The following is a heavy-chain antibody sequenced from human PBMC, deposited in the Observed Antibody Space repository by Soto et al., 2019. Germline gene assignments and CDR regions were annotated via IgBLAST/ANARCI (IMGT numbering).Heavy chain of an antibody. V-gene: IGHV3-23*01. CDR2: ISGNGIAT. CDR3: ARDAISMVRGTTNWFDP. J-gene: IGHJ5*02. D-gene: IGHD3-10*01. CDR1: GFIFSXHA. Sequence: LXLSCESSGFIFSXHAMSWLRQAPGRGLEWVSAISGNGIATYYADSVKGRFTISRDNSKNTLYLQMNRLSADDKAVYYCARDAISMVRGTTNWFDPWGQGTLVTVSA.